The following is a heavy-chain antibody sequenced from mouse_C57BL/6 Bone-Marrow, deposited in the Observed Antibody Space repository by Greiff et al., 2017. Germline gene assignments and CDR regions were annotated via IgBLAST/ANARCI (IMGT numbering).Heavy chain of an antibody. D-gene: IGHD1-1*01. CDR1: GFTFSDYY. Sequence: EVHLVESGGGLVQPGGSLKLSCAASGFTFSDYYMYWVRQTPEKRLEWVAYISNGGGSTYYPDTVKGRFTISRDNAKNTLYLQMSRLKSEDTAMYYCARHGTTVGVPFDYWGQGTTLTVSS. CDR2: ISNGGGST. J-gene: IGHJ2*01. CDR3: ARHGTTVGVPFDY. V-gene: IGHV5-12*01.